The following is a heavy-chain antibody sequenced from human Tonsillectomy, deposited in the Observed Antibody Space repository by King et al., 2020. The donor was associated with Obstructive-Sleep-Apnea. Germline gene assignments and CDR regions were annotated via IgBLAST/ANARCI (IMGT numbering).Heavy chain of an antibody. V-gene: IGHV3-7*03. J-gene: IGHJ4*02. CDR2: IKSDGSEK. CDR1: GFIFSSFW. CDR3: AREFATVANFDY. D-gene: IGHD5-12*01. Sequence: VQLVESGGGLVQPGGSLRLSCAASGFIFSSFWMSWVRQAPGKGLEWVSNIKSDGSEKYFFGSVQGRFTISSDNAKNLLYLQMNSLRAEDTAVYYCAREFATVANFDYWGQGTLVTVSS.